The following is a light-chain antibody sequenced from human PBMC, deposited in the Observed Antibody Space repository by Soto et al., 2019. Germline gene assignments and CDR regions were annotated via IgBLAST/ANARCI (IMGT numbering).Light chain of an antibody. CDR1: SSDVGGYNY. V-gene: IGLV2-14*01. Sequence: QSALTQPASVSGSPGQSITISCTGTSSDVGGYNYVSWYQQHPGKAPKLMIYDVSNRPSGVSNRFSGSKSGNTASLTISGLQAEDEADYYCSSYTRSSTPYVFGTWTKLTVL. J-gene: IGLJ1*01. CDR3: SSYTRSSTPYV. CDR2: DVS.